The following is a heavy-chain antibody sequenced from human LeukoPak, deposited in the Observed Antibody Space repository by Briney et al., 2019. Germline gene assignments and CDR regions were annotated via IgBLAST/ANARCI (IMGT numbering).Heavy chain of an antibody. CDR3: ARDKSYGLDV. Sequence: GGSLRLSFVASGFTFSSDWMSWVRQAPGKGLEWVAHISQDGSETSYVDSVKGRLTISRDNAKNSLFLQMDSLRAEDTAVYYCARDKSYGLDVWGQGTTVIVSS. V-gene: IGHV3-7*01. CDR2: ISQDGSET. J-gene: IGHJ6*02. CDR1: GFTFSSDW.